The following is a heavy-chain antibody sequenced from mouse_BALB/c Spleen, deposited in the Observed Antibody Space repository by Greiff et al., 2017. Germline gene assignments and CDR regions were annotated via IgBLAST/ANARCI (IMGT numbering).Heavy chain of an antibody. CDR3: TRSVYYGNSWFAY. Sequence: VQLQQPGAELVRPGASVKLSCKASGYTFTSYWINWVKQRPGQGLEWIGNIYPSDSYTNYNQKFKDKATLTVDKSSSTAYMQLSSPTSEDSAVYYCTRSVYYGNSWFAYWGQGTLVTVSA. D-gene: IGHD2-1*01. CDR2: IYPSDSYT. CDR1: GYTFTSYW. J-gene: IGHJ3*01. V-gene: IGHV1-69*02.